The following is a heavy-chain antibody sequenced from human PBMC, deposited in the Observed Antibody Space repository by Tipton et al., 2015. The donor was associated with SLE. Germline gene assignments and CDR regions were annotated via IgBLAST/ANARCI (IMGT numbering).Heavy chain of an antibody. CDR3: ARVGSGVDY. CDR1: GGSISSYY. D-gene: IGHD3-10*01. V-gene: IGHV4-59*01. Sequence: LRLSCTVSGGSISSYYWSWIRQPPGKGLEWIGSIYYSGSTYYNPSLKSRVTISVDTSKNQFSLKLSSVTAADTAVYYCARVGSGVDYWGQGTLVTVSS. CDR2: IYYSGST. J-gene: IGHJ4*02.